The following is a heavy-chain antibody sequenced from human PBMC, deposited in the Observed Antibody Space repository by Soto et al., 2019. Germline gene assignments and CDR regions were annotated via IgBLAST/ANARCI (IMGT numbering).Heavy chain of an antibody. V-gene: IGHV4-31*03. CDR3: ARALPDDYSNYSFDL. J-gene: IGHJ2*01. D-gene: IGHD4-4*01. Sequence: QVQLQESGPGLVKPSQTLSLTCTVSGGSISSGGYYWSWILQHPGTGLEWIGYIYYSVSTYYNPSLKSRVTISVDTSKNQFSMKLSSVTAADTAVYYCARALPDDYSNYSFDLWGRGTLVTVSS. CDR2: IYYSVST. CDR1: GGSISSGGYY.